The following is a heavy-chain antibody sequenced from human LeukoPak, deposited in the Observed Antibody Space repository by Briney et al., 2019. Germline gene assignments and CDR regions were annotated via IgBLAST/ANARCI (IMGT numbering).Heavy chain of an antibody. Sequence: ASVKVSCKASGYTFTSYAMHWVRQAPGQRLEWMGWINAGNGNTKYSQEFQGRVTITKDPSASTAYMALSSLRSEDMAVYYCARGPLFGELFHWFDPWGQGTLVTVSS. CDR1: GYTFTSYA. CDR3: ARGPLFGELFHWFDP. CDR2: INAGNGNT. D-gene: IGHD3-10*02. V-gene: IGHV1-3*03. J-gene: IGHJ5*02.